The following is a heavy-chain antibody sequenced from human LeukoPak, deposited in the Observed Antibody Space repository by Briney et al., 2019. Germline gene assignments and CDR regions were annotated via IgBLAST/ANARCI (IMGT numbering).Heavy chain of an antibody. CDR2: ISYDGSNK. CDR1: GFTFSSYG. Sequence: GGSLRLSCAASGFTFSSYGMHWVRQAPGKGLEWVAVISYDGSNKYYADSVKGRFTFSRDNAKKSLYLQMNSLRAEDTAVYYCARDSPGYLAYDSWGQGTLVTVSS. J-gene: IGHJ4*02. V-gene: IGHV3-30*03. CDR3: ARDSPGYLAYDS. D-gene: IGHD1-1*01.